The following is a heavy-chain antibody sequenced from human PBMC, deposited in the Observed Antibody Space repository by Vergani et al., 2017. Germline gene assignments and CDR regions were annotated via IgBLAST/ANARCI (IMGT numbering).Heavy chain of an antibody. J-gene: IGHJ3*02. V-gene: IGHV3-21*01. CDR3: ASVSPAGYGGKADAFDM. CDR2: ISSSSSYI. CDR1: GSTFSSYS. D-gene: IGHD4-23*01. Sequence: EVQLVESGGGLVKPGGSLTLSCAASGSTFSSYSMNWVRQAPGKGLEWVSSISSSSSYIYYADSVKGRFTISRDNAKNSLYLQMNSLRAEDTAVYYCASVSPAGYGGKADAFDMWWEGTVIVVSS.